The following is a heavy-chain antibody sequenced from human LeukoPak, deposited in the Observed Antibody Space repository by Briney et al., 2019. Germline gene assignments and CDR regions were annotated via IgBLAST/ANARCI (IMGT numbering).Heavy chain of an antibody. V-gene: IGHV5-51*01. CDR3: ARLASDYGDHKTRNPLDY. J-gene: IGHJ4*02. CDR2: IYPGDSDT. CDR1: GYSFNSYL. D-gene: IGHD4-17*01. Sequence: GESLKISCQGSGYSFNSYLIGWVRQMPGKGLEWMGIIYPGDSDTRYSPSFQGQVTISADKSISTAYLQWSSLKASDTAMYYCARLASDYGDHKTRNPLDYWGQGTLVTVSS.